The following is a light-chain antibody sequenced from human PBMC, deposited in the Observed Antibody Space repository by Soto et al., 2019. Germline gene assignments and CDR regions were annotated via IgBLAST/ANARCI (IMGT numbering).Light chain of an antibody. V-gene: IGKV3-20*01. CDR1: ESVSSSS. CDR2: GAS. CDR3: QQYGSSGT. J-gene: IGKJ1*01. Sequence: EYVLTQSPGSLSLSPGESATISSRASESVSSSSLAWYQQKPGQAPRLLMHGASNRATGIPDRFSGSGSGTDFTLTISRLEPEEFAVYYCQQYGSSGTFGQWTKVDIK.